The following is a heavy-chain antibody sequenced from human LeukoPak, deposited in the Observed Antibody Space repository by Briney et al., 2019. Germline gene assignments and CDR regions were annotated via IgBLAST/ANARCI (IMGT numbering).Heavy chain of an antibody. CDR1: GFTFDDYA. V-gene: IGHV3-43*02. CDR2: ISGDGGST. Sequence: GGSPRLSCAASGFTFDDYAMHWVRQAPGKGLEWVSLISGDGGSTYYADSVKGRFTISRDNSKNSLYLQMNSLRTEDTALYYCAKENYYGSGSYYKELDYWGQGTLVTVSS. J-gene: IGHJ4*02. CDR3: AKENYYGSGSYYKELDY. D-gene: IGHD3-10*01.